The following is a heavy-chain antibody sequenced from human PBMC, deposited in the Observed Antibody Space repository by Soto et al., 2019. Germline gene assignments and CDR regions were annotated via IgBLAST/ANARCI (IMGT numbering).Heavy chain of an antibody. J-gene: IGHJ6*02. V-gene: IGHV4-4*02. CDR1: GGSISSSNW. CDR2: IYHSGST. CDR3: ARGLWFGELSDYYYYYGMDV. D-gene: IGHD3-10*01. Sequence: PSETLSLTCAVSGGSISSSNWWSWARQPPGKGLEWIGEIYHSGSTNYNPSLKSRVTISVDKSKNQFSLKLSSVTAADTAVYYCARGLWFGELSDYYYYYGMDVWGQGTTVTVSS.